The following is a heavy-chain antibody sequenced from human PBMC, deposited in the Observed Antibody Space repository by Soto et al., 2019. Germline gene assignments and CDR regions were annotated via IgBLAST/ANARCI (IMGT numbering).Heavy chain of an antibody. CDR2: IVVGSGNT. CDR1: GFTFTSSA. Sequence: QMQLVQSGPEVKKPGTSVKVSCKASGFTFTSSAVQWVRQARGQRLEWIGWIVVGSGNTNYAQKFQERVTITRGLSTSTAYMELSSLRSEDTSVYYVAASDNSGSYYYYYYYGMDVWGQGTTVTVSS. D-gene: IGHD1-26*01. J-gene: IGHJ6*02. CDR3: AASDNSGSYYYYYYYGMDV. V-gene: IGHV1-58*01.